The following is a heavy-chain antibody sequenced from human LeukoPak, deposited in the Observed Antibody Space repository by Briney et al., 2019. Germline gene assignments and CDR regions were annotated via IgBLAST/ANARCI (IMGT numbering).Heavy chain of an antibody. CDR1: GGSFSGYY. J-gene: IGHJ3*02. CDR3: ARDSGSSDAGAFDI. V-gene: IGHV4-34*01. D-gene: IGHD2-2*01. CDR2: INHSGST. Sequence: SETLSLTCAVYGGSFSGYYWSWIRQPPGKGLEWIGEINHSGSTNYNPSLKSRVTISVDTSKNQFSLKLSSVTAADMAVYYCARDSGSSDAGAFDIWGQGTMVTVSS.